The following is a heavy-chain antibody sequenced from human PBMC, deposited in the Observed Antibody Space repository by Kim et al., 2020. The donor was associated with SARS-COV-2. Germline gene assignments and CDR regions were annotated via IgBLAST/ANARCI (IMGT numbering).Heavy chain of an antibody. J-gene: IGHJ5*02. D-gene: IGHD2-15*01. CDR3: ARQELWFMEWWSRGNWFDP. V-gene: IGHV4-39*01. CDR1: GGSISSSSYY. Sequence: SETLSLTCTVSGGSISSSSYYWGWIRQPPGKGLEWIGSIYYSGSTYYNPSLKSRVTISVDTSKNQFSLKLSSVTAADTAVYYCARQELWFMEWWSRGNWFDPWGQGTLVTVSS. CDR2: IYYSGST.